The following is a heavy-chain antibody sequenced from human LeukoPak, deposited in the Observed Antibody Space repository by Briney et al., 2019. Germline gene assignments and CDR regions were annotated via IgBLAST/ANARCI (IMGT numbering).Heavy chain of an antibody. CDR1: GYTFTSYG. CDR2: ISAYNGNT. V-gene: IGHV1-18*01. CDR3: ARLNRGYSYGRSFFDY. D-gene: IGHD5-18*01. J-gene: IGHJ4*02. Sequence: ASVKVSCKASGYTFTSYGISWVRQAPGQGLEWMGWISAYNGNTNYAQKLQGRVTMTRDTSTSTVYMELSSLRSEDTAVYYCARLNRGYSYGRSFFDYWGQGTLVTVSS.